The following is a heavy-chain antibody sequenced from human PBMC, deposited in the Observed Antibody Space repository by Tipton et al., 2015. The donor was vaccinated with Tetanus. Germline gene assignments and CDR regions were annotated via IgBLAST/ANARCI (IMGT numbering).Heavy chain of an antibody. Sequence: VKPSETLSLTCTVSGGSVRGGDHYWSWIRKPPGKDLEWIGYIYQTGTTYYNPSLKGRVTISMDRSNTQFSLRLDSLTAADTAVYYCARAAGFLGLTHDFWGRGTLVSVSS. CDR3: ARAAGFLGLTHDF. V-gene: IGHV4-30-4*01. CDR2: IYQTGTT. CDR1: GGSVRGGDHY. D-gene: IGHD2/OR15-2a*01. J-gene: IGHJ4*02.